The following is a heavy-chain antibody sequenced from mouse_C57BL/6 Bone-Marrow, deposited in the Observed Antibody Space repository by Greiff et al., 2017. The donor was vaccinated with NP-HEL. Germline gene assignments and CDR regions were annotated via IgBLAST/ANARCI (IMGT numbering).Heavy chain of an antibody. J-gene: IGHJ3*01. CDR2: IDPSASYT. V-gene: IGHV1-69*01. D-gene: IGHD2-2*01. CDR1: GYTFTSYW. CDR3: ERSPGGWLPAWFDY. Sequence: QVQLKQPGAELVMPGASVKLSCKASGYTFTSYWMHWVKQRPGQGLEWIGEIDPSASYTNYNQKFKGKSTLTVDTSSSTAYMPLSSLTSEDSEVYYGERSPGGWLPAWFDYWGQGTLVTVSA.